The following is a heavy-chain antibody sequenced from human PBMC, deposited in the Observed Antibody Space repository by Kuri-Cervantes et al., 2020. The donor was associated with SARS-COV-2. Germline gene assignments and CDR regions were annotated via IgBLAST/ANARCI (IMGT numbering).Heavy chain of an antibody. CDR1: GGSISSGGYY. D-gene: IGHD4-17*01. CDR2: VNHRGST. J-gene: IGHJ4*02. CDR3: ARAYGFLRYIYYMDV. V-gene: IGHV4-30-2*06. Sequence: LRLSCAVSGGSISSGGYYWNWIRQSPGKGLEWIGEVNHRGSTNYNPSLKSRVTISVDTSSKQFSLHLSSVTAADTAVYYCARAYGFLRYIYYMDVWGQGTLVTVSS.